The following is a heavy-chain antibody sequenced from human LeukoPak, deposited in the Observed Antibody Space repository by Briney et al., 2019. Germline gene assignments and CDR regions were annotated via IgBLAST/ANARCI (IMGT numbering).Heavy chain of an antibody. J-gene: IGHJ4*02. CDR1: GGSFIGYY. CDR3: ARGGPYYDSSGYYYFDY. D-gene: IGHD3-22*01. CDR2: INHSGST. V-gene: IGHV4-34*01. Sequence: PSETLSLTCAVYGGSFIGYYWSWIRQPPGKGLEWIGEINHSGSTNYNPSLKSRVTISVDTSKNQFSLKLSSVTAADTAVYYCARGGPYYDSSGYYYFDYWGQGTLVTVSS.